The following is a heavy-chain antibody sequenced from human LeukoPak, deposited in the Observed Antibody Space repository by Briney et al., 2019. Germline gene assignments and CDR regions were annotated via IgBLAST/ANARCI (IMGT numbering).Heavy chain of an antibody. Sequence: PGGSLRLTCAASGFTFSRYWMHWVRQTPGKGLVWVSRINSDGSSTRYADSVKGRFTISRDNAKNTLDLQMSSLRAEDTAVYYCARDRISWRGYFDFDYWGQGTLVTVSS. V-gene: IGHV3-74*01. D-gene: IGHD3-22*01. J-gene: IGHJ4*02. CDR1: GFTFSRYW. CDR2: INSDGSST. CDR3: ARDRISWRGYFDFDY.